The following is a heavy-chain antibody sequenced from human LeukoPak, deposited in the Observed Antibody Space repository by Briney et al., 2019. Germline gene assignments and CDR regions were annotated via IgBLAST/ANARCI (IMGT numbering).Heavy chain of an antibody. D-gene: IGHD5-18*01. V-gene: IGHV3-23*01. J-gene: IGHJ4*02. CDR1: GFNFSSYA. Sequence: PGGSLRLSCAASGFNFSSYAMSWVRQAPGKGLEWVSAISGSGGSTYYADSVKGRFTISRDNSKNTLYLQMNSLRAEDTAVYYCAKDVAIQLWLGYFDYWGQGTLVTVSS. CDR2: ISGSGGST. CDR3: AKDVAIQLWLGYFDY.